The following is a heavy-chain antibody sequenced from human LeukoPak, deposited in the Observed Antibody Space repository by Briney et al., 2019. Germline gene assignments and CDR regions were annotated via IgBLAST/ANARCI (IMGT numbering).Heavy chain of an antibody. V-gene: IGHV4-34*01. CDR2: ISHSGST. D-gene: IGHD2-2*01. CDR1: GGSFSGYY. Sequence: PSETLSLTCAVYGGSFSGYYWSWIRQPPGKGLEWIGEISHSGSTNYNPSLKSRVTISVDTSKNQFSPKLSSVTAADTAVYYCARGLGYCSSTSCYFDYWGQGTLVTVSS. CDR3: ARGLGYCSSTSCYFDY. J-gene: IGHJ4*02.